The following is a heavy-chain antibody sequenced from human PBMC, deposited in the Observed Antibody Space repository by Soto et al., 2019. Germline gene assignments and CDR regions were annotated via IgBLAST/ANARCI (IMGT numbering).Heavy chain of an antibody. D-gene: IGHD3-22*01. CDR2: INAGNGHT. J-gene: IGHJ4*02. V-gene: IGHV1-3*01. Sequence: QVQLVQSGAEVKKPGASVKVSCKASGYTFTSYAMHWVRQAPGQRLEWMGWINAGNGHTKYSQKFQGRVTLTRDTSASTAYMELTSLRSEDPAVYYCARSSGFYYVDYWGQGTLVTVSS. CDR3: ARSSGFYYVDY. CDR1: GYTFTSYA.